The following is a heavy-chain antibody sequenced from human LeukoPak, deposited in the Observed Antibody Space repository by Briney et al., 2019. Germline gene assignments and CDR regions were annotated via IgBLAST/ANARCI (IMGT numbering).Heavy chain of an antibody. CDR2: INPNGGGT. CDR3: ARVGDFWSGSDY. CDR1: GYTFTGYY. V-gene: IGHV1-2*06. D-gene: IGHD3-3*01. J-gene: IGHJ4*02. Sequence: ASVKVSCKASGYTFTGYYMHWVRQAPGQGLEWMGRINPNGGGTNYAQKFQGRVTMTRDTSISTAYMELSRLRSDDTAVYYCARVGDFWSGSDYWGQGTLVTVSS.